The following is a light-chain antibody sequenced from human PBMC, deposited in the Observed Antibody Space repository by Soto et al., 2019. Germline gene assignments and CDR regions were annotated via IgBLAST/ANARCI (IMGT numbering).Light chain of an antibody. V-gene: IGKV1-39*01. CDR2: GAT. J-gene: IGKJ3*01. Sequence: DIQMTQAPSSPSASVGDTVTITCRASQTISRYLNWYQQKPGKAPNLLIYGATSLQSGVPSRFSGSGSATDFTLAISSLQPEDFATYFCQQSYNFLFTFGPGTKVDIK. CDR3: QQSYNFLFT. CDR1: QTISRY.